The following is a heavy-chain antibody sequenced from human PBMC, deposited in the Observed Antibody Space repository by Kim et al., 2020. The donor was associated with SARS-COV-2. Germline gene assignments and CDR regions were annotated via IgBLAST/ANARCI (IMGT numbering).Heavy chain of an antibody. D-gene: IGHD5-18*01. CDR3: ARRYRGYSYGYHYYFDL. V-gene: IGHV4-39*01. J-gene: IGHJ2*01. Sequence: LKSRVTISVDTSKNQFSLKLSSVTAADTAVYYCARRYRGYSYGYHYYFDLWGRGALVTVSS.